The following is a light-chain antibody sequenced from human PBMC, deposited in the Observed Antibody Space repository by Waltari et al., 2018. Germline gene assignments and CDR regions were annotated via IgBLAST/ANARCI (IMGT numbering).Light chain of an antibody. V-gene: IGKV3-15*01. Sequence: ETVMTQSPATLSVSPGERATLSCRASQSVSSNLAWYQQKPGQAPGLLIYGASTRATGIPARFSGSGSGKEFTLTISSQQSEDFAVYYCQQYINWPYTFGQGTKLEIK. CDR2: GAS. CDR3: QQYINWPYT. J-gene: IGKJ2*01. CDR1: QSVSSN.